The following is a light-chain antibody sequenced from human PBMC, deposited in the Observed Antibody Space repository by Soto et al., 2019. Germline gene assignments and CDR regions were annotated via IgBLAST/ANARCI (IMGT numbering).Light chain of an antibody. Sequence: EIVLTQSPGTLSLSPGERATLPCRASQSVNSGYLAWYQHTPGQAPRLLIYDTSTRATGIPDRFSGSGSGTDFTLTISRLEPEDFAVYYCQQYDSSPRTFGQGTKVDIK. V-gene: IGKV3-20*01. CDR2: DTS. CDR1: QSVNSGY. J-gene: IGKJ1*01. CDR3: QQYDSSPRT.